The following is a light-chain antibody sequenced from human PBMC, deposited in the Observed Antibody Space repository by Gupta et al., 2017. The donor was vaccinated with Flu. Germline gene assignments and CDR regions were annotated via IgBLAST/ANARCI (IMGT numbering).Light chain of an antibody. Sequence: SFTISATGTSSDVGGYNYVSWYQQYPGKAPKLMIYEVSKRPSGVPDRFSGSKSGNTASLTVSGLQAEDEADYYCSSYAGSNNWVFGGGTKRTVL. J-gene: IGLJ3*02. CDR1: SSDVGGYNY. CDR2: EVS. V-gene: IGLV2-8*01. CDR3: SSYAGSNNWV.